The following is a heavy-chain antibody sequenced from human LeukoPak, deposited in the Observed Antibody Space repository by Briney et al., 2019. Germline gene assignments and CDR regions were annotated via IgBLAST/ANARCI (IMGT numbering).Heavy chain of an antibody. V-gene: IGHV4-59*08. D-gene: IGHD2-21*01. CDR1: GNSITSDF. J-gene: IGHJ4*02. CDR3: ARLDCLSDECYNY. Sequence: SETLSLTCIVSGNSITSDFWSWIRQSPGKGLEWIGYINYSGRSEYDPSLKSRVTISVDRSRKRVSLKMRSVTAADTAVYYCARLDCLSDECYNYWAVGALVTISS. CDR2: INYSGRS.